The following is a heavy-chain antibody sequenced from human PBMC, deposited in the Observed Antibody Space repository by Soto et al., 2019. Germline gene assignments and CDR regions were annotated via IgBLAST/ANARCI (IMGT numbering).Heavy chain of an antibody. CDR3: SRLAGDSIGRCFDY. CDR2: IYPDDSDT. V-gene: IGHV5-51*01. Sequence: PGESLKISCKGSGYTFTAHWIAWVRQMPGKRLEWMGLIYPDDSDTRYSPSFQGQVTISADKSSNTAYLQWSSLKASDTAIYYCSRLAGDSIGRCFDYWGQGTPVTVSS. J-gene: IGHJ4*02. CDR1: GYTFTAHW. D-gene: IGHD4-17*01.